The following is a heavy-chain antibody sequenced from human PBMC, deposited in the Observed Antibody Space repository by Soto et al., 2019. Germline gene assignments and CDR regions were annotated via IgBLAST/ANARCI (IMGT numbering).Heavy chain of an antibody. V-gene: IGHV4-30-4*01. CDR1: GGSISSDDYY. CDR3: ARDRSNSPDYFDY. J-gene: IGHJ4*02. D-gene: IGHD6-6*01. CDR2: IYYTGRT. Sequence: SETLSLTCTVSGGSISSDDYYWSWIRQPPGKGLEWVGYIYYTGRTSYNPSLESRVTISIDTSKNHFSLKLSSVSAADTAVYYCARDRSNSPDYFDYWGQGALVTVSS.